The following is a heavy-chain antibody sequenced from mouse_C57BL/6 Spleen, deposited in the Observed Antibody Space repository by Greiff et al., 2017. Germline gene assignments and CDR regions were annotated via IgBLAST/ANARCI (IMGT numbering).Heavy chain of an antibody. CDR1: GYAFSNYC. J-gene: IGHJ2*01. Sequence: QVQLKQSGAELVKPGASVKISCKASGYAFSNYCMNWVKQRPGQGLEWIGQIYPGDGDTNYNGKFKGKATLTADKSSSTAYMQLSSLTSEDSAVYFCERGGEGYYVGFDYWGQGTTLTVSS. CDR3: ERGGEGYYVGFDY. D-gene: IGHD2-3*01. CDR2: IYPGDGDT. V-gene: IGHV1-80*01.